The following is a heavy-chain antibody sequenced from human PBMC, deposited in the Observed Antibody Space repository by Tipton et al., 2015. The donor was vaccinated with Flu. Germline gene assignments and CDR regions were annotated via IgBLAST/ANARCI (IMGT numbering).Heavy chain of an antibody. D-gene: IGHD4-17*01. Sequence: SLRLSCAASGFSFSFYGMHWVRQAPGEGLEWVALIWYDGSNAYYADSVKGRFTISRDISESTLYLQMNNLRAEDTAMYYCAKDRNGEGYFDYWGQGALVSVSS. CDR2: IWYDGSNA. V-gene: IGHV3-33*06. J-gene: IGHJ4*02. CDR1: GFSFSFYG. CDR3: AKDRNGEGYFDY.